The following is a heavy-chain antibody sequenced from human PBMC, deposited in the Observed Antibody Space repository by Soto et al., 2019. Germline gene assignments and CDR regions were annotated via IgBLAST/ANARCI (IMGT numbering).Heavy chain of an antibody. J-gene: IGHJ6*02. CDR2: ISSNGGST. V-gene: IGHV3-64*01. CDR3: ARGVVVVAATYGMDV. CDR1: GFTFSSYA. D-gene: IGHD2-15*01. Sequence: EVQLVESGVGLVQPGGPLRLSGAASGFTFSSYAIHWARQAPGKGLEYVSAISSNGGSTYYANSVKGRFTISRDNSKNTLYLQMGRLRAEDMAVYYCARGVVVVAATYGMDVWGQGTTVTVSS.